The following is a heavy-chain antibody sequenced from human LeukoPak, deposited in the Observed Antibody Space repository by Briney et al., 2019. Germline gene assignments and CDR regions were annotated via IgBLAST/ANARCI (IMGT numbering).Heavy chain of an antibody. J-gene: IGHJ4*02. V-gene: IGHV4-39*01. Sequence: PSETLSLTCTVSGGSISSSSYYWGWIRQPPGKGLEWIGSIYYSGSTYYNPSLKSRVTISVDTSKNQFSLKLSSVTAADTAVYYCASDYGDRTFDYWGQGTLVTVSS. CDR3: ASDYGDRTFDY. D-gene: IGHD4-17*01. CDR1: GGSISSSSYY. CDR2: IYYSGST.